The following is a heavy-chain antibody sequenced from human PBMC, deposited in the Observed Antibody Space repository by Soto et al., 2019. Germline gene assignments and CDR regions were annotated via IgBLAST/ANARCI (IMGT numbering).Heavy chain of an antibody. Sequence: ASVKVSCKASGYTFTSYAMHWVRQAPGQRLEWMGWINAGNGNTKYSQKFQGRVTITRDTSASTAYMELSSLRSEDTAVYYCAREGLLKYSSSWYGAFDIWGQGTMVTVSS. V-gene: IGHV1-3*01. J-gene: IGHJ3*02. CDR2: INAGNGNT. D-gene: IGHD6-13*01. CDR1: GYTFTSYA. CDR3: AREGLLKYSSSWYGAFDI.